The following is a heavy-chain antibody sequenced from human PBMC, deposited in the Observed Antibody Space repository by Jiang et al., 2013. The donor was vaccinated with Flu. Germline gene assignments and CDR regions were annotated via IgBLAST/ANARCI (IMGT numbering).Heavy chain of an antibody. Sequence: DTNYAQKFQGRVTMTRDTSISTGYMELSRLISDDTAVYYCARARYYDSTAYLYDFWGRGALVTVSS. V-gene: IGHV1-2*02. D-gene: IGHD3-22*01. CDR3: ARARYYDSTAYLYDF. CDR2: DT. J-gene: IGHJ4*02.